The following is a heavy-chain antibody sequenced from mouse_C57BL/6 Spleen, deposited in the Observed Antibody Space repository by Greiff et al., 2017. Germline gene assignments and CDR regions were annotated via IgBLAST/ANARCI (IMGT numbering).Heavy chain of an antibody. Sequence: VKLQESGAELVRPGASVTLSCKASGYTFTDYEMHWVKQTPVHGLEWIGAIDPETGGTAYNQKFKGKAILTADKSSSTAYMELRSLTSEDSAVYYCTRTANWDVDYWGQGTTLTVSS. J-gene: IGHJ2*01. CDR2: IDPETGGT. CDR3: TRTANWDVDY. V-gene: IGHV1-15*01. D-gene: IGHD4-1*01. CDR1: GYTFTDYE.